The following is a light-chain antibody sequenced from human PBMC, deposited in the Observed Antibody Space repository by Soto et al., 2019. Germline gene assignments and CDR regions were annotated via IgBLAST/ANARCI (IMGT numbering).Light chain of an antibody. J-gene: IGLJ1*01. CDR1: SSDVGGYNY. Sequence: QSALTLPASVSGSPGQSITISCTGTSSDVGGYNYVSWYQQHPGKAPKLMIYDVSNRPSGVSNRFSGSKSGNTASLTISGLQAEDEADYYCSSYTSSSTLGLYVFGTGTKVTVL. CDR2: DVS. V-gene: IGLV2-14*01. CDR3: SSYTSSSTLGLYV.